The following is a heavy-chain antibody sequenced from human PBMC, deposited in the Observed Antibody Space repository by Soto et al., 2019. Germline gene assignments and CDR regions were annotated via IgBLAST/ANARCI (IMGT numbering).Heavy chain of an antibody. V-gene: IGHV3-30-3*01. CDR3: ARAVPGMDV. J-gene: IGHJ6*02. CDR1: GFTLSDFA. CDR2: ISNDGGIE. Sequence: QVQLVQSGGGVVQPGRSLRLSCAASGFTLSDFAMHWVRQAPGKGLEWVALISNDGGIEHYGDSVRGRFTISRDNSKHMLYQQMTSLRVEDTAVYCCARAVPGMDVWGQGTTVTVSS.